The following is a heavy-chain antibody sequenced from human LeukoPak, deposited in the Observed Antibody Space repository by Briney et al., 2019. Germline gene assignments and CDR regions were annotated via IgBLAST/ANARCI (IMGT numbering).Heavy chain of an antibody. CDR3: ARGDNYYGSGSYYVYFDY. D-gene: IGHD3-10*01. J-gene: IGHJ4*02. Sequence: SETLSLTCTVSGGSISSYYWSWIRQPPGKGLEWIGYIYYSGSTNNNPSLKSRVTISVDTSKNQFSLKLSSVTAADTAVYYCARGDNYYGSGSYYVYFDYWGQGTLVTVSS. CDR1: GGSISSYY. V-gene: IGHV4-59*01. CDR2: IYYSGST.